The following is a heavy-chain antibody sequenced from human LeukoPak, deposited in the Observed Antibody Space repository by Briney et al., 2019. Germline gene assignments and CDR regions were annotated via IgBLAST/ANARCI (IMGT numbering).Heavy chain of an antibody. Sequence: PGGSLRLSCAASGFTFSSYEMNWVRQAPGKGLEWVSYISSSGSTIYYADSVKGRFTISRDNAKNSLYLQMNSLRAEDTAVYYCASLPTYSSSWYRNFHYYMDVWGKGTTVTVSS. CDR3: ASLPTYSSSWYRNFHYYMDV. CDR1: GFTFSSYE. CDR2: ISSSGSTI. J-gene: IGHJ6*03. V-gene: IGHV3-48*03. D-gene: IGHD6-13*01.